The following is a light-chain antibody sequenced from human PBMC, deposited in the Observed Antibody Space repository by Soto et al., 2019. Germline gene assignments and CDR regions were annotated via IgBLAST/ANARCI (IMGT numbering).Light chain of an antibody. CDR1: QSVGDN. J-gene: IGKJ2*01. CDR3: QQSHSSPYT. V-gene: IGKV3-15*01. Sequence: EIVMTQSPATLSVSPGGRATLSCRASQSVGDNLAWYQQKPGQAPRLLIYGTSTRATGIPARFSGSGSGTEFTLTISSLQSEDFATYYCQQSHSSPYTFGQGTKLEI. CDR2: GTS.